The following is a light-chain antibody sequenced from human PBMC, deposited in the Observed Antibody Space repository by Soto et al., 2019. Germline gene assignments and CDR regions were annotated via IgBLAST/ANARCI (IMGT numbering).Light chain of an antibody. Sequence: QSVLTQPASVSGSPGQSITISCTGNSSDVGSYNLVSWYQQHPGKAPKLMIYEVSKRPSGVSKRFSGSKSGNTASLTISGFQAEDEADYYCCSYAGSSTRWVFGGGTKLTVL. J-gene: IGLJ3*02. CDR1: SSDVGSYNL. V-gene: IGLV2-23*02. CDR3: CSYAGSSTRWV. CDR2: EVS.